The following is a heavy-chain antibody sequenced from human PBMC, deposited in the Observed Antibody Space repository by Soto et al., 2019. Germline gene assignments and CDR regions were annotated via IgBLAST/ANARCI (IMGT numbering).Heavy chain of an antibody. J-gene: IGHJ2*01. Sequence: QVQLQQWGAGPLRPLETLSLTCGVSGGSFSGYYWAWIRQSPGKGLEWIGEINDRGSINYNPSLKRRVSNSVYTSNNHCSMNLRSVTAADMAVYYCARESNDILTGPTWVWYFDLCGRGTLVTVSS. CDR1: GGSFSGYY. CDR2: INDRGSI. D-gene: IGHD3-9*01. V-gene: IGHV4-34*01. CDR3: ARESNDILTGPTWVWYFDL.